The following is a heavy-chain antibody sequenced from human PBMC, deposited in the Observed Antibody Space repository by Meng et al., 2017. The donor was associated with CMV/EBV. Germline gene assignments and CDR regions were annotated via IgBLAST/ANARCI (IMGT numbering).Heavy chain of an antibody. CDR1: GYTFTSYG. CDR2: ISAYNGST. CDR3: ARDPFIVVVPEVYGMDV. V-gene: IGHV1-18*01. J-gene: IGHJ6*02. D-gene: IGHD2-2*01. Sequence: ASVKVSCKASGYTFTSYGISWVRQAPGQGLEWMGWISAYNGSTNYAQKLQGRVTMTTDTSTSTAYMELRSLRSDDTAVYYCARDPFIVVVPEVYGMDVWGQGTTVTVSS.